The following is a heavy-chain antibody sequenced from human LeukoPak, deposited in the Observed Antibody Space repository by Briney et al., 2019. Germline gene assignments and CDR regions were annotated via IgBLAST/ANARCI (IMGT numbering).Heavy chain of an antibody. D-gene: IGHD2-15*01. V-gene: IGHV4-59*01. CDR1: GGSIRSYY. CDR2: IYYSGST. Sequence: SETLSLTCTVSGGSIRSYYWSWIQQPPGKGLEWIGYIYYSGSTNYNPSLKSRVTISVDTSKNQFSLKLSSVTAADTAMYYCARDYCSGGRCYSRPSGMDVWGQGTTVTVSS. CDR3: ARDYCSGGRCYSRPSGMDV. J-gene: IGHJ6*02.